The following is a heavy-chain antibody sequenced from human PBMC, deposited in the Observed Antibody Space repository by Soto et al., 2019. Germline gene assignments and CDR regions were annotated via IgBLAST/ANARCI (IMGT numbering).Heavy chain of an antibody. CDR2: IIPIFGTA. CDR3: ARILITMVRGQRYYYYGMDV. Sequence: ASVKVSCKASVGTFSSYAISWVRQAPGQGLEWMGGIIPIFGTANYAQKFQGRVTITADESTSTAYMELSSLRSEDTAVYYCARILITMVRGQRYYYYGMDVWGQGTTVTVSS. CDR1: VGTFSSYA. D-gene: IGHD3-10*01. V-gene: IGHV1-69*13. J-gene: IGHJ6*02.